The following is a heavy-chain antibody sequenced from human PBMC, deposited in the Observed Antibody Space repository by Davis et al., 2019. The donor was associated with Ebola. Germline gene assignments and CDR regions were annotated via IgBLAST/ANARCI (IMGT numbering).Heavy chain of an antibody. V-gene: IGHV3-48*02. Sequence: GGSLRLSCGASGFTFSRHSMNWVRQAPGKGLEWIAFISSGGHDTYYADSVRGRFTISRDKAKNLLYLQLNSLRDEDTALYYCAKDAEDGSGNWFFDFRGRGALVTVSS. CDR1: GFTFSRHS. CDR2: ISSGGHDT. CDR3: AKDAEDGSGNWFFDF. J-gene: IGHJ2*01. D-gene: IGHD5-24*01.